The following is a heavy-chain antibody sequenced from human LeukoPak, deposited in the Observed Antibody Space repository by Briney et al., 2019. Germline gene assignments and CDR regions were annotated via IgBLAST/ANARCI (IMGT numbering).Heavy chain of an antibody. CDR3: AKEDQKITMVRGVIITSRLFLDY. Sequence: PGGSLRLSCAASGYTFSSYGMSWVRQAPGKGLQGVSTISGSAYNTYYADSVRGRFTISRDNSKNTLYLQMNSLRAEDTAVYYCAKEDQKITMVRGVIITSRLFLDYWGQGTLVTVSS. CDR1: GYTFSSYG. V-gene: IGHV3-23*01. D-gene: IGHD3-10*01. J-gene: IGHJ4*02. CDR2: ISGSAYNT.